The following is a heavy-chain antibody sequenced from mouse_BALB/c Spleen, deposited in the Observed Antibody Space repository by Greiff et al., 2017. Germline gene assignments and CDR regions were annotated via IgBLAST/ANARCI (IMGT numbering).Heavy chain of an antibody. D-gene: IGHD2-3*01. V-gene: IGHV1-69*02. CDR3: ATVDGYSMDY. CDR1: GYTFTSYW. J-gene: IGHJ4*01. CDR2: IDPSDSYT. Sequence: QVQLQQPGAELVKPGASVKLSCKASGYTFTSYWMHWVKQRPGQGLEWIGEIDPSDSYTNYNQKFKGKATLTVDKSSSTAYMQLSSLTSEDSAVYYCATVDGYSMDYWGQGTSVTVSS.